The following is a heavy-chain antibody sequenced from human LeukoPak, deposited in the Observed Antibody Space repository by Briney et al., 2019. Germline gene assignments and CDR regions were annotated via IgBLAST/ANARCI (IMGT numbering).Heavy chain of an antibody. CDR2: INPNSGGT. CDR1: GYTFTDCF. J-gene: IGHJ4*02. Sequence: ASVKVSCQASGYTFTDCFMHWVRQAPGQGLEWMGWINPNSGGTSYAQKFQGRVTMTRDTSISTAYMELNRLRSDDTAVYYCARGAHYYDSSGPGDYWGQGTLVTVSS. V-gene: IGHV1-2*02. CDR3: ARGAHYYDSSGPGDY. D-gene: IGHD3-22*01.